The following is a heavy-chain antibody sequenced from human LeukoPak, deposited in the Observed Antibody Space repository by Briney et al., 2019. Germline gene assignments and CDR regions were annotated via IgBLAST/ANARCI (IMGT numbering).Heavy chain of an antibody. Sequence: GGSLRLSCATSGFTFSNYGMHWVRQAPGKGLEWVAVISSDETNIRYGDSVRGRFTVSRDNAKNTVYLQMNSLGAEDTAVYYCAKGSGRGYSYGLEYWGQGTLVTVSS. D-gene: IGHD5-18*01. CDR2: ISSDETNI. CDR1: GFTFSNYG. V-gene: IGHV3-30*18. J-gene: IGHJ4*02. CDR3: AKGSGRGYSYGLEY.